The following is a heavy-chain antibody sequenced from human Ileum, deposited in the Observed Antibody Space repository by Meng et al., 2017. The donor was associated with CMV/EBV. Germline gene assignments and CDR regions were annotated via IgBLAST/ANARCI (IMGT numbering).Heavy chain of an antibody. V-gene: IGHV1-8*03. J-gene: IGHJ5*02. CDR1: GYSFTSLD. CDR3: ARDSNYVWFDP. CDR2: MNPQSGNT. D-gene: IGHD4-11*01. Sequence: SCKASGYSFTSLDIHWVRQATGQGLEWMGWMNPQSGNTGYAQKFQGRVTFTRNTSIDTAYMELSSLRSEDTAVYYCARDSNYVWFDPWGQGSLVTVSS.